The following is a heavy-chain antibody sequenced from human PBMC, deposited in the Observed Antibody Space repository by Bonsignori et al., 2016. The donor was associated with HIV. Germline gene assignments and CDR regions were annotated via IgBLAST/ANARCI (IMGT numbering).Heavy chain of an antibody. D-gene: IGHD5-18*01. CDR2: IYPGDSDT. CDR1: GYTFTNYW. CDR3: ARHDTVRAHYYYYYGLDV. Sequence: EVQLVQSGGEVKKPGESLRISCKGSGYTFTNYWIAWVRQMPGKGPEWMGVIYPGDSDTRYSPSFQGQVTISVDKSINTAFLQWSSLKASDTAIYYCARHDTVRAHYYYYYGLDVWGQGTTVT. J-gene: IGHJ6*02. V-gene: IGHV5-51*01.